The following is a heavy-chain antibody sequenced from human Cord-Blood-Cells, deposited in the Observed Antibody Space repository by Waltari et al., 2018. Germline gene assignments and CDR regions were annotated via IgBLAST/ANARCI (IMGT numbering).Heavy chain of an antibody. J-gene: IGHJ3*02. CDR1: GFTFSSYW. Sequence: EVQLVESGGGLVQPGGSLRLSCAASGFTFSSYWMSWVRQAPGKGLELVANIKQDGSEKYYVDSVKGRFTISRDNAKNSLYLQMNSLRAEDTAVYYCARENYNDAFDIWGQGTMVTVSS. CDR2: IKQDGSEK. D-gene: IGHD1-7*01. CDR3: ARENYNDAFDI. V-gene: IGHV3-7*01.